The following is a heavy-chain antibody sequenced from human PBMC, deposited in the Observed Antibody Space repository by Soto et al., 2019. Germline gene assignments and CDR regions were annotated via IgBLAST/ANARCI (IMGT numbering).Heavy chain of an antibody. J-gene: IGHJ4*02. D-gene: IGHD6-19*01. CDR1: GFTFSSYS. CDR2: ISSSSNYI. Sequence: EVQLEESGGGLVKPGESLRLSCAASGFTFSSYSIHWVRQAPGKGLEWVSSISSSSNYIYYADSVKGRFTISRDNAKNSLYLQMNSLRAEDTAVYYCARAVAGDYFDYWGQGTLVTVSS. CDR3: ARAVAGDYFDY. V-gene: IGHV3-21*01.